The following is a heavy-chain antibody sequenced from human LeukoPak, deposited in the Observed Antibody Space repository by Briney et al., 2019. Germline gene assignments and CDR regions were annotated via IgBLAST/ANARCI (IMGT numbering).Heavy chain of an antibody. CDR1: GGSISSGSYY. CDR3: ARDRTRGDFWSGYDYYYYYMDV. V-gene: IGHV4-61*02. J-gene: IGHJ6*03. CDR2: IYTSGST. Sequence: SETLSLTCTVSGGSISSGSYYWSWIRQPAGKGLEWIGRIYTSGSTNYNPSLKSRVTISVDTSKNQFSLKLSSVTAADTAVYYCARDRTRGDFWSGYDYYYYYMDVWGKGTTVTVSS. D-gene: IGHD3-3*01.